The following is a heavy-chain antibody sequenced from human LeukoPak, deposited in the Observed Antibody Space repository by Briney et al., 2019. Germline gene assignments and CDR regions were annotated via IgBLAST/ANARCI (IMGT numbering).Heavy chain of an antibody. D-gene: IGHD5-18*01. CDR1: GFTFSNYS. V-gene: IGHV3-21*01. Sequence: PGGSLRLSCAASGFTFSNYSMNWVRQAPGKGLEWVSSISSLSSYIYYAESLKGRFTISRDNAKNSLYLQMNSLRAEDTAVYYCARGGPRDGYDYWGQGTLVTVSS. CDR2: ISSLSSYI. CDR3: ARGGPRDGYDY. J-gene: IGHJ4*02.